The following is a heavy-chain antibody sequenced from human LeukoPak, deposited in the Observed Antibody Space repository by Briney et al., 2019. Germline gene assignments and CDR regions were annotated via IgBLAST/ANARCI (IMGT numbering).Heavy chain of an antibody. Sequence: SGTLSLTCAVSGGSINSNNWWSWVRRPPGKGLEWIGEIYHSGNTNYNPSLKSRVTISGDKSKNQFSLKLSSVTAADTAIYYCARARNEILAGYYSFDYWGQGILVTVSS. CDR1: GGSINSNNW. CDR3: ARARNEILAGYYSFDY. D-gene: IGHD3-9*01. J-gene: IGHJ4*02. V-gene: IGHV4-4*02. CDR2: IYHSGNT.